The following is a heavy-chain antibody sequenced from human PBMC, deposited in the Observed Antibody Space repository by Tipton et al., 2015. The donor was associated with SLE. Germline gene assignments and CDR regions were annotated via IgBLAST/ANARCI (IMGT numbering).Heavy chain of an antibody. CDR3: AKDSFYTGYSSGCLDY. CDR1: GFTFSNYG. Sequence: SLRLSCAASGFTFSNYGMHWVRQAPGKGLEWVAFIRFDGSNKYYADSVKGRFTISRDNLKNTLYLQMNSLRAEDTAVYYCAKDSFYTGYSSGCLDYWGQGTLVTVSS. V-gene: IGHV3-30*02. CDR2: IRFDGSNK. D-gene: IGHD6-19*01. J-gene: IGHJ4*02.